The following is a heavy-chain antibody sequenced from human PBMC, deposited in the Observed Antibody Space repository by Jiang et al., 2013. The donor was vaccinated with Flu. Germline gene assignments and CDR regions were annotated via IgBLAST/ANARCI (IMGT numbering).Heavy chain of an antibody. CDR3: AHRRSLMGSSSWYWFDP. D-gene: IGHD6-13*01. CDR2: IYWDDDK. Sequence: KPTQTLTLTCTFSGFSLSTSGVGVGWIRQPPGKALEWLALIYWDDDKRYSPSLKSRLTITKDTSKNQVVLTMTNMDPVDTATYYCAHRRSLMGSSSWYWFDPWGQGTLVTVSS. V-gene: IGHV2-5*02. J-gene: IGHJ5*02. CDR1: GFSLSTSGVG.